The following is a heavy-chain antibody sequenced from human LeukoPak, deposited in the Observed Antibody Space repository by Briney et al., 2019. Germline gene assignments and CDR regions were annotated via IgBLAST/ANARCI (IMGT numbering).Heavy chain of an antibody. J-gene: IGHJ5*02. D-gene: IGHD6-13*01. Sequence: SETLSLTCTVSGGSISSYYWSWIRQTPGKGLEWIGDIYYSGSTNYNPSLKSRVTISVDTSKNQFSLKLSSVTAADTAVYYCARQVTAAAGTNWFDPWGQGNLVTVSS. CDR2: IYYSGST. V-gene: IGHV4-59*08. CDR1: GGSISSYY. CDR3: ARQVTAAAGTNWFDP.